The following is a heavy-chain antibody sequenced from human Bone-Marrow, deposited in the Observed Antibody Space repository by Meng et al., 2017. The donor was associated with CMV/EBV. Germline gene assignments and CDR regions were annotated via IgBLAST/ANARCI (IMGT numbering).Heavy chain of an antibody. J-gene: IGHJ6*02. V-gene: IGHV3-11*04. D-gene: IGHD2-2*02. CDR2: ISSSGSTI. Sequence: GGSLRLSCAASGFTFSDYYMSWIRQAPGKGLEWVSYISSSGSTIYYADSVKGRFTISRDNAKNSLYLQMNSLRAEDTAVYYCARGEGIVVVPAAIPNYYYYGMDVWGQGTTVTVSS. CDR1: GFTFSDYY. CDR3: ARGEGIVVVPAAIPNYYYYGMDV.